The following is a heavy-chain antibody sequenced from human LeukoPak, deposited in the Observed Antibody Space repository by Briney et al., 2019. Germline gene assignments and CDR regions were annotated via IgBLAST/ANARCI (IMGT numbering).Heavy chain of an antibody. V-gene: IGHV4-61*02. D-gene: IGHD6-19*01. CDR2: IYTSGST. J-gene: IGHJ5*02. CDR3: ARDRSGWYPSWFDP. Sequence: PSQTLSLTCTVSGGSISSGSYYWSWIRQPAGKELEWIGRIYTSGSTNYNPSLKSRVTISVDTSKNQFSLKLSSVTAADTAVYYCARDRSGWYPSWFDPWGQGTLVTVSS. CDR1: GGSISSGSYY.